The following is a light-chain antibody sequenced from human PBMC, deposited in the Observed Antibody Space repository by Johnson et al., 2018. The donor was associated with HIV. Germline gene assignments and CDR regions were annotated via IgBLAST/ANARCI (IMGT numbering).Light chain of an antibody. J-gene: IGLJ1*01. V-gene: IGLV1-51*01. CDR2: DNN. CDR3: GTWDSRLGNYV. CDR1: SSNIGNNY. Sequence: QSMLTQPPSVSAAPGQKVTISCSGSSSNIGNNYVSWYQQLPGTAPKLLIFDNNKRPSGIPDRFSASKSGTSATLGITGLQTGDEADYYCGTWDSRLGNYVFGTATKVTVL.